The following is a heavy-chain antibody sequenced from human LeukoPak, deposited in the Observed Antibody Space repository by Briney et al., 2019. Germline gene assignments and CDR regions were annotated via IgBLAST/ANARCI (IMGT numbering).Heavy chain of an antibody. CDR3: ARVSSSFRSYYYYGMDV. Sequence: SETLSLTCAVYGGSFSGYYWSWIRQPPGKGLECIGEINHSGSTNYNPPLKSRFTISVDTSKNQFSLKLSSVAAADKAVYYCARVSSSFRSYYYYGMDVWGQGTTVTVSS. J-gene: IGHJ6*02. V-gene: IGHV4-34*01. CDR1: GGSFSGYY. D-gene: IGHD6-13*01. CDR2: INHSGST.